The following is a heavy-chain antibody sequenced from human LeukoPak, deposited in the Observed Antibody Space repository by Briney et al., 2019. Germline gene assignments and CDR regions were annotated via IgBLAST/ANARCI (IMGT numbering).Heavy chain of an antibody. Sequence: GGSLRLSCEASGFTFSSYEMNWVRQAPGKGLEWVSYISSSGSTIYYADSVKGRFTISRDNAKNSLYLQMNSLRAEDTAVYYCARGPTMVRGVSYYWGQGTLVTVSS. CDR2: ISSSGSTI. CDR1: GFTFSSYE. D-gene: IGHD3-10*01. J-gene: IGHJ4*02. V-gene: IGHV3-48*03. CDR3: ARGPTMVRGVSYY.